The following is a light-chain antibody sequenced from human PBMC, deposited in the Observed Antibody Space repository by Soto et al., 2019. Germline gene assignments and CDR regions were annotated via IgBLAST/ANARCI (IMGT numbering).Light chain of an antibody. CDR1: QNINNW. J-gene: IGKJ4*01. CDR2: KAS. Sequence: DIQMTQSPSTLSASVGDRVTITCRASQNINNWLAWYQQKPGKAPNLLIYKASTLESGVPSRFSASRSGTEFTLPISSLQPDDFATYYCQQHNDYPLTFGGGTKVEIK. V-gene: IGKV1-5*03. CDR3: QQHNDYPLT.